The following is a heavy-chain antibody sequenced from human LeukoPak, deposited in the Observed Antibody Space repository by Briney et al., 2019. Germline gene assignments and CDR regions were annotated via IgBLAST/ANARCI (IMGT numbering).Heavy chain of an antibody. CDR3: ARDRVEYSYAHNFDY. J-gene: IGHJ4*02. D-gene: IGHD5-18*01. V-gene: IGHV1-69*05. CDR2: IIPIFGTA. CDR1: GGTFSSYA. Sequence: SVKVSCKASGGTFSSYAISWVRQAPGQGLEWMGRIIPIFGTANYAQKFQGRVTITTDESTSTAYMELSSLRSEDTAVCYCARDRVEYSYAHNFDYWGQGTLVTVSS.